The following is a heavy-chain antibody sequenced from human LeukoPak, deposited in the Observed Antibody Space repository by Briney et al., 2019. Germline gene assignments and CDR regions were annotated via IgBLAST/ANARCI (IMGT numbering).Heavy chain of an antibody. V-gene: IGHV3-21*01. D-gene: IGHD3-22*01. Sequence: PGGSLRLSCAASGFTFSSYSMNWARQAPGKGLEWVSSISSSSSYIYYADSVKGRFTISRDNAKNSLYLQMNSLRAEDTAVYYCARAQYYESSGYYHTLDYWGQGTLVTVSS. CDR1: GFTFSSYS. CDR3: ARAQYYESSGYYHTLDY. CDR2: ISSSSSYI. J-gene: IGHJ4*02.